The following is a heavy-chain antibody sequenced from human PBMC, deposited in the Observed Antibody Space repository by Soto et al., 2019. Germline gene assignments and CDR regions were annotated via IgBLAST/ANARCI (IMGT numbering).Heavy chain of an antibody. J-gene: IGHJ6*02. D-gene: IGHD2-15*01. Sequence: GGSLRLSCAASGFTFSSYSMNWVRQAPGKGLEWVSYISSSSSTIYYADSVKGRFTISRDNAKNSLYLQMNSLRDEDTAVYYCARDRATYSDCSGGSCYTYYYYGMDVWGQGTTVTVSS. CDR3: ARDRATYSDCSGGSCYTYYYYGMDV. CDR2: ISSSSSTI. V-gene: IGHV3-48*02. CDR1: GFTFSSYS.